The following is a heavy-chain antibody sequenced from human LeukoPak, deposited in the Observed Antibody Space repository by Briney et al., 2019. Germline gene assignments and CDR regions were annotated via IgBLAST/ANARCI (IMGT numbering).Heavy chain of an antibody. CDR2: IYYSGST. D-gene: IGHD3-10*01. Sequence: SETLSLTCTVSGGSISSYYWSWIRQPPGKGLEWIGYIYYSGSTNYNPSLKSRVTISVDTSKNQFSLKLSSVTAADTAVYYCAGAWGVWFGEFGGGFDYWGQGTLVTVSS. J-gene: IGHJ4*02. CDR1: GGSISSYY. CDR3: AGAWGVWFGEFGGGFDY. V-gene: IGHV4-59*01.